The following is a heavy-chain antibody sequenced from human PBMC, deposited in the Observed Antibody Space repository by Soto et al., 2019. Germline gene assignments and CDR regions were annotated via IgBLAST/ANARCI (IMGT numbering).Heavy chain of an antibody. D-gene: IGHD1-20*01. J-gene: IGHJ6*02. CDR2: VYSSGAT. CDR1: GDSVSNYY. V-gene: IGHV4-4*07. CDR3: TKGPNWNYYYYGVDV. Sequence: PSETLSLTCTASGDSVSNYYWSWIRQPAGRGLEWIGRVYSSGATNYNPSLNGRVTMSVDTSRNQFSLRLSSVTAADTAIYYCTKGPNWNYYYYGVDVWGQGTAVTVSS.